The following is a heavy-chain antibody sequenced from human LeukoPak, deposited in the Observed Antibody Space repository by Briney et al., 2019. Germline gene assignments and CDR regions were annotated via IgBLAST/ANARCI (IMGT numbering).Heavy chain of an antibody. Sequence: GGSLRLSCAASGFTFSSYAMSWVRQAPGKGLEWVAVISYDGSNKYYANSVKGRFTISRDNSKNTLYLQMNSLRAEDTAVYYCAKGSGEPYYFDYWGQGTLVTVSS. CDR3: AKGSGEPYYFDY. V-gene: IGHV3-30*18. CDR1: GFTFSSYA. CDR2: ISYDGSNK. J-gene: IGHJ4*02. D-gene: IGHD7-27*01.